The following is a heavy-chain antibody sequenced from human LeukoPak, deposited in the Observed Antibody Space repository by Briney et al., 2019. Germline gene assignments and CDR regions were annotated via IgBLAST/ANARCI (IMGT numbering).Heavy chain of an antibody. V-gene: IGHV3-30*02. Sequence: GGSLRLSCAASGFTFSDYGIHWVRQAPGKGLEWVAFIRYDGSNKYYANSVKGRFTISRDNSKNTLYLQMNSLRAEDTAVYYCAKDRVGMVVIPDAFDIWGQGTMVTVSS. CDR2: IRYDGSNK. CDR3: AKDRVGMVVIPDAFDI. CDR1: GFTFSDYG. D-gene: IGHD2-21*01. J-gene: IGHJ3*02.